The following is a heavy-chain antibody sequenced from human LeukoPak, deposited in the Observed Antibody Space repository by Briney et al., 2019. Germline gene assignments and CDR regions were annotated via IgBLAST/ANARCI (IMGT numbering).Heavy chain of an antibody. CDR3: AKGPQTGWFDT. D-gene: IGHD3-10*01. J-gene: IGHJ5*02. CDR2: INHSGNT. V-gene: IGHV4-34*01. Sequence: SETLSLTCAVYGGSLRGHFCSWIRQPPGKGLEWIGEINHSGNTNYNPSLKSRVTMSVDTSKNQFSLRLNSVTAADTAVYYCAKGPQTGWFDTWGQGTLSPSLQ. CDR1: GGSLRGHF.